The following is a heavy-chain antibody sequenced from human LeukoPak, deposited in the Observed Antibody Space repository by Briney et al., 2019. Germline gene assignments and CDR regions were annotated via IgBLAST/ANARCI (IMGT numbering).Heavy chain of an antibody. V-gene: IGHV5-10-1*01. J-gene: IGHJ5*02. CDR1: GYSFTSHG. D-gene: IGHD3-3*01. CDR2: IDPNDSYR. Sequence: GESLKISCKGSGYSFTSHGIRWVRQMPGKGLEWMGKIDPNDSYRNYSPSFQGHVTISVDKSINTAYLQWSSLKASDTAMYYCARGSGWFDPWGQGTLVTVSS. CDR3: ARGSGWFDP.